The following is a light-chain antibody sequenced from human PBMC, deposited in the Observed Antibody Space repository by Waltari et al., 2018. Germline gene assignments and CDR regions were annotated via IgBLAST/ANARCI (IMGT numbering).Light chain of an antibody. CDR1: HGLRVY. J-gene: IGKJ4*01. CDR2: AAS. CDR3: QHLESYPRVIT. Sequence: IQLNQSPSSLSASLGVRATIPCRASHGLRVYLAWYQQKPAKAPQLLIFAASTLQTGVPSRFSGNGSGTDFTLTISSLQPEDFATYYCQHLESYPRVITFGGGTKVEI. V-gene: IGKV1-9*01.